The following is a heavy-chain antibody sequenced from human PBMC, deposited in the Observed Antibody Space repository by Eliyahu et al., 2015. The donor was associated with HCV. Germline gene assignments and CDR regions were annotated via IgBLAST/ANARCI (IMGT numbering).Heavy chain of an antibody. CDR2: ISRSGNIG. V-gene: IGHV3-48*03. CDR3: TRGGSD. J-gene: IGHJ4*02. CDR1: GFTVSNSE. Sequence: EVRLVESGGGLVQPGGSLRLSCAASGFTVSNSEMHWIRQAPGKGLEWVSYISRSGNIGYNTESVKGRFTISRDNAQNSVFLQMISLRVEDTAVYYCTRGGSDWGQGTLVTVSS. D-gene: IGHD3-10*01.